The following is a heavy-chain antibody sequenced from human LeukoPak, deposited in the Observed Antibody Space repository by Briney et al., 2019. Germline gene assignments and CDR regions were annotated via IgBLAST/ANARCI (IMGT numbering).Heavy chain of an antibody. Sequence: PGGSLRLSCAASGFTFSSYAMSWVRQAPGKGLEWVSAISGSGGSTYYADSVKGRFTISRDNSKNTLYLQMNSLRVEDTAIYYCARAAMVRGVDYFDYWGQGTLVTVSS. CDR1: GFTFSSYA. D-gene: IGHD3-10*01. CDR3: ARAAMVRGVDYFDY. J-gene: IGHJ4*02. V-gene: IGHV3-23*01. CDR2: ISGSGGST.